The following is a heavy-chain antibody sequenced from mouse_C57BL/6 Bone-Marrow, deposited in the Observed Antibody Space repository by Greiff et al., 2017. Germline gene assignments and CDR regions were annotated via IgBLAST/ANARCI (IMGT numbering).Heavy chain of an antibody. Sequence: VQLQQSGPELVKPGASVKISCKASGYAFSSSWMNWVKQRPGKGLEWIGRIYPGDGDPNYNGKVKGKATLTADKSSRAAYMQLSSLTSEASAVYFCARYTTVVAPFDYGGQGTTLTVSS. J-gene: IGHJ2*01. CDR3: ARYTTVVAPFDY. CDR1: GYAFSSSW. CDR2: IYPGDGDP. V-gene: IGHV1-82*01. D-gene: IGHD1-1*01.